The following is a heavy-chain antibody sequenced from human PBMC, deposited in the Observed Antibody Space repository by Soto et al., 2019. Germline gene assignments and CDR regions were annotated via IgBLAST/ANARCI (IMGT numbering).Heavy chain of an antibody. V-gene: IGHV3-7*02. CDR2: IKEDGSEK. Sequence: EVQLVESGGGLVQPGGSLRLSCGASGFSFSSYWMSWVRQAPGKGLEWVANIKEDGSEKYYVDSVKGRFTVSRDNAKKPQYRQMNSLRAEDTAVYSGASGGARGAAADWGQGTLVTVSS. CDR3: ASGGARGAAAD. D-gene: IGHD1-26*01. J-gene: IGHJ1*01. CDR1: GFSFSSYW.